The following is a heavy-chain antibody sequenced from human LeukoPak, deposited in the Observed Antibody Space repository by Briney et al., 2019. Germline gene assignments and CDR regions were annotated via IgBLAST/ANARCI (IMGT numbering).Heavy chain of an antibody. V-gene: IGHV1-46*01. D-gene: IGHD3-3*01. J-gene: IGHJ3*02. CDR1: GYTFTSYY. CDR3: ARDQRYDFWSAHYAFDI. Sequence: ASVKVSCKASGYTFTSYYMHWVRQAPGQGLEWMGIINPSGGSTSYAQKFQGRVTMTRDTSTSTVYMELSSLRSEDTAVYYCARDQRYDFWSAHYAFDIWGQETMVTVSS. CDR2: INPSGGST.